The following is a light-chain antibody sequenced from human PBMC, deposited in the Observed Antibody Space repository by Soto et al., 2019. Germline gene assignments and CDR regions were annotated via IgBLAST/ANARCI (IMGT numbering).Light chain of an antibody. CDR3: QQYHVWPKWT. J-gene: IGKJ1*01. CDR2: GAS. V-gene: IGKV3D-15*01. Sequence: EIVMTQSPATLSVSPGEGATLSCRASESVSISLAWYQHKPGQPPRLLIHGASTRASGIPPRFSGSGSGTEFTLTISRLQSEDSAVYFCQQYHVWPKWTFGPGTKGDIK. CDR1: ESVSIS.